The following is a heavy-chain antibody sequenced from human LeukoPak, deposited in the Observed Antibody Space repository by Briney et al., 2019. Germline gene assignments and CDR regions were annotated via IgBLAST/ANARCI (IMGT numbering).Heavy chain of an antibody. CDR1: GFTFAGYA. D-gene: IGHD2-2*01. CDR3: AKGRLVPAALLDY. V-gene: IGHV3-23*01. CDR2: ISGGGDTT. Sequence: GGSLRLSCAASGFTFAGYAMSWVRQGPGKGLEWVSDISGGGDTTYYADSVKGRFTISRDNSKNTLYLQMNSLRAEDTAVYYCAKGRLVPAALLDYWGQGTLVTVSS. J-gene: IGHJ4*02.